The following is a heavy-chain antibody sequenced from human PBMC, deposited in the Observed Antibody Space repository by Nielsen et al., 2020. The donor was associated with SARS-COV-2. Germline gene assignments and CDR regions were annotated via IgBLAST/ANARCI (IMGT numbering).Heavy chain of an antibody. V-gene: IGHV1-2*06. CDR2: INPYSGGT. CDR1: GFTFDDHA. D-gene: IGHD3/OR15-3a*01. CDR3: ARARATIFGLVMSYGMDV. Sequence: GGSLRLSCAASGFTFDDHAMHWVRQAPGQGLEWMGRINPYSGGTNYAQKFQGTVTMTRDASISTVYMELTSDDTAVYYCARARATIFGLVMSYGMDVWGQGTTVAVSS. J-gene: IGHJ6*02.